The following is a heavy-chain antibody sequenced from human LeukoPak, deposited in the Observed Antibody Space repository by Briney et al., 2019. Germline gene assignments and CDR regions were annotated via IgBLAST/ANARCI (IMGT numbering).Heavy chain of an antibody. J-gene: IGHJ4*02. V-gene: IGHV3-23*01. Sequence: PGGSLRLSCAASGFTFSGYEMNWVRQAPGKGLEWVSAISGSGGSTYYADSVKGRFTISRDNSKNTLYLQMNSLRAEDTAVYYCAKEQTSSGYFDYWGQGTLVTVSS. CDR3: AKEQTSSGYFDY. D-gene: IGHD2-2*01. CDR2: ISGSGGST. CDR1: GFTFSGYE.